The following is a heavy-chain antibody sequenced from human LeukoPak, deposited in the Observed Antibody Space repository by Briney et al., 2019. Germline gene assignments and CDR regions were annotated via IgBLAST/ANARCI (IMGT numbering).Heavy chain of an antibody. CDR3: ASPYDSSGSLFDY. CDR1: GGSISSYY. CDR2: IYYSGST. J-gene: IGHJ4*02. V-gene: IGHV4-59*12. Sequence: SETLSLTCTVSGGSISSYYWSWIRQPPGKGLEWIGNIYYSGSTNYNPSLKSRVTISVDTSKNQFSLKLSSVTAADTAVYYCASPYDSSGSLFDYWDQGTLVTVSS. D-gene: IGHD3-22*01.